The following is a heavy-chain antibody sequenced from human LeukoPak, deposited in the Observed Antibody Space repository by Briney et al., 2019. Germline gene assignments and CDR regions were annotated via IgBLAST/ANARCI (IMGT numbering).Heavy chain of an antibody. Sequence: PGGSLRLPCAASGFTVSSNYMSWVRQAPGKGLEWVSVIYSGGNTYYADSVKGRFTISRDNSKNMLFFQMNSLRAEDTAVYYCARVVPENYYESSGYSDYWGQGTLVTVSS. CDR2: IYSGGNT. D-gene: IGHD3-22*01. CDR1: GFTVSSNY. V-gene: IGHV3-53*01. J-gene: IGHJ4*02. CDR3: ARVVPENYYESSGYSDY.